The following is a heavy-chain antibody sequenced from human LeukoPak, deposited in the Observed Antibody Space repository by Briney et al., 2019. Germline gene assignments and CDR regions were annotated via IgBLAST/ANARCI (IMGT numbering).Heavy chain of an antibody. V-gene: IGHV3-23*01. D-gene: IGHD2-2*01. CDR2: ISSTGGTT. Sequence: GGSLRLSCAASGFTFSNYVMTWVRQAPGKGLEWLSEISSTGGTTNYADSVKGRFTISRDNSKSTLYLQMNSLRAEDTAVYYCAKSVCNSTNCYGDYWGQGTRVTVSS. CDR3: AKSVCNSTNCYGDY. J-gene: IGHJ4*02. CDR1: GFTFSNYV.